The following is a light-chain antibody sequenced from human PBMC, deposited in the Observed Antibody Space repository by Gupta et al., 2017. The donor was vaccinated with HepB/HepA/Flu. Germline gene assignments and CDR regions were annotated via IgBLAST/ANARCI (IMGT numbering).Light chain of an antibody. CDR2: AAS. J-gene: IGKJ4*01. CDR3: LQDYNYPLT. Sequence: AIQMTQSPSSLSASVGDGVTITCRASQGIRNDLGWYQQKQGKAPKLLIYAASSLQSGVPSRFSGSGSGTDFTLTISSLQPEDFATYYCLQDYNYPLTFGGGTKVEIK. CDR1: QGIRND. V-gene: IGKV1-6*01.